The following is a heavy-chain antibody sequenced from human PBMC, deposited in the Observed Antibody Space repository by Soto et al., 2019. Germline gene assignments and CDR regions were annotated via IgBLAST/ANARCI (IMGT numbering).Heavy chain of an antibody. CDR2: ISAYNDNT. V-gene: IGHV1-18*01. J-gene: IGHJ6*02. CDR1: GYTFSSYG. Sequence: QVQLVQSGAEVKKPGASVKVSCKASGYTFSSYGISWAQQAPGQGLEWVGWISAYNDNTNYARKCLGMVTMTTDTPTRAGYPDLRSMGSDDTAVYYCGREYSLLGTTTNYYNGMDVGGQGTTVTVSS. CDR3: GREYSLLGTTTNYYNGMDV. D-gene: IGHD4-4*01.